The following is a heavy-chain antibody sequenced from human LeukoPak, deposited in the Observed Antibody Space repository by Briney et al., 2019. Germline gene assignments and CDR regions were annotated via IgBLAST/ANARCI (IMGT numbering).Heavy chain of an antibody. Sequence: PGGSLRLSCGASGLIFSDYYMSWIRQAPGKGLERVSYISSSGSTIYYADSVKGRFTISRDNAKNSLYLQMNSLRAEDTAVYYCARDLYYDSSGYAIGYWGQGTLVTVSS. J-gene: IGHJ4*02. CDR3: ARDLYYDSSGYAIGY. V-gene: IGHV3-11*01. D-gene: IGHD3-22*01. CDR1: GLIFSDYY. CDR2: ISSSGSTI.